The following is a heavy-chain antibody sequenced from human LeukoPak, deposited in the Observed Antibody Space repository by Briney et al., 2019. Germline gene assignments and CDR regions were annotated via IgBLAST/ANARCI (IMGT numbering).Heavy chain of an antibody. CDR3: ARGLWPSYAFDI. J-gene: IGHJ3*02. Sequence: SETLSLTCAVSGGSISSGSYYWRWIRQPAGKGLEWIGRIYTGGSTNYNPSLKSRVTISVDTSKKQFSLKRSSMTAPDTAVYYCARGLWPSYAFDIWGQGTMVTVSS. V-gene: IGHV4-61*02. CDR1: GGSISSGSYY. CDR2: IYTGGST. D-gene: IGHD2-21*01.